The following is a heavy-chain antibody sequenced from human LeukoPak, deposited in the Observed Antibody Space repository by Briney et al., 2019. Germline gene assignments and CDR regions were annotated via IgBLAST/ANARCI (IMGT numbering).Heavy chain of an antibody. Sequence: GGSLRLSCEDSGFTFSSYEMNWVRQAPGKGLEWVSYISSSGSTIYYADSVKGRFTISRDNAKNSLYLQMNSLRAEDTAVYYCAELGITMIGGVWGKGTTVTISS. CDR2: ISSSGSTI. CDR1: GFTFSSYE. D-gene: IGHD3-10*02. J-gene: IGHJ6*04. CDR3: AELGITMIGGV. V-gene: IGHV3-48*03.